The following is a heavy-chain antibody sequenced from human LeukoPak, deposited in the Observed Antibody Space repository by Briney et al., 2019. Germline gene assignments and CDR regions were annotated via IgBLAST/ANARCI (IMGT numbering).Heavy chain of an antibody. CDR3: AKERSRGGDCLDY. J-gene: IGHJ4*02. D-gene: IGHD2-21*02. V-gene: IGHV3-23*01. CDR1: GFTFSTFA. CDR2: IFPSGGEI. Sequence: GGSLRLSCAASGFTFSTFAMVWVRQPPGKGLEWVSSIFPSGGEIHYADSVKGRFTISRDNSKNTLYLQMNSLRAEETAVYYCAKERSRGGDCLDYWGQGTLVTVSS.